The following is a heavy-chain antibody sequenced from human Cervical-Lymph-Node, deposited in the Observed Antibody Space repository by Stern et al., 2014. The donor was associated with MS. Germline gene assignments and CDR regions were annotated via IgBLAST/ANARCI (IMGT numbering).Heavy chain of an antibody. Sequence: VQLVESGGGVVQPGRSLRLSCAASGFTFSSSGMHWVRQAPGKGLEWLAIIYYDGSNSYYAGSVKGRFTISRDNSKNPLYLQMNSLRAEDTALYYCAREGGNTAEYFQHWGQGTLFTVSS. V-gene: IGHV3-33*01. J-gene: IGHJ1*01. CDR3: AREGGNTAEYFQH. D-gene: IGHD4-23*01. CDR1: GFTFSSSG. CDR2: IYYDGSNS.